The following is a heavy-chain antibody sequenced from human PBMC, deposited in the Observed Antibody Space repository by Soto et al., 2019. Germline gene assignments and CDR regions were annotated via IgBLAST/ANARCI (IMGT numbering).Heavy chain of an antibody. J-gene: IGHJ4*02. CDR2: ISWDGGST. CDR1: GFTFDDYT. Sequence: EVQLVESGGAVVQPGGSLRLSCAASGFTFDDYTMHWVRQAPGKGLEWVSLISWDGGSTYYADSVKGRFTISRDNSKNSLYLQMNSRRTEDNALYYCAKEAAAGIDYWGQGTLVTVSS. D-gene: IGHD6-13*01. CDR3: AKEAAAGIDY. V-gene: IGHV3-43*01.